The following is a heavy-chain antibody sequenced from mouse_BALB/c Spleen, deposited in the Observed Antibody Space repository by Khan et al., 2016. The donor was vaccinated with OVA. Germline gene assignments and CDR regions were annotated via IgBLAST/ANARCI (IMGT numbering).Heavy chain of an antibody. CDR1: GYTFTDYG. CDR3: SILTLRLDY. D-gene: IGHD1-1*01. CDR2: ITTYSGDT. J-gene: IGHJ4*01. V-gene: IGHV1S137*01. Sequence: QVQLQQSGPELVRPGVSVKISCKGSGYTFTDYGMHWVRQSPAKGLEWIGVITTYSGDTTYNQKFKGKATMTVDKSSSTAYMELARLTSEDSAIYYWSILTLRLDYWGQGTSVTVSS.